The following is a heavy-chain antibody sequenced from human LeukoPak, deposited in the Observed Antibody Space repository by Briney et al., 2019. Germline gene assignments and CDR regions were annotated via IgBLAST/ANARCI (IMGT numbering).Heavy chain of an antibody. J-gene: IGHJ4*02. Sequence: SETLSLTCTVSGGSISSYYWSWIRQPPGKGLEWIGYIYYSGSTNYNPSLKSRVTISLDTSKNQISLKLSSVTAADTAVYYCASYSNSWYYFDYWGQGTLVTVSS. CDR1: GGSISSYY. D-gene: IGHD6-13*01. CDR2: IYYSGST. CDR3: ASYSNSWYYFDY. V-gene: IGHV4-59*08.